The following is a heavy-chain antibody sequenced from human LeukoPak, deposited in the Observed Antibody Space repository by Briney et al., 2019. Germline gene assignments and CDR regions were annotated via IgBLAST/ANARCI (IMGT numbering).Heavy chain of an antibody. V-gene: IGHV4-30-2*01. D-gene: IGHD2-15*01. Sequence: SQTLSLTCAVSGGSISSGGYSWSWIRQPPGTGLEWIGYIYHSGSTYYNPSLKSRVTISVDRSKNQFSLKLSSVTAADTAVYYCARGGRYCSGGSCPYGDSVFDYWGQGTLVTVSS. CDR2: IYHSGST. CDR1: GGSISSGGYS. J-gene: IGHJ4*02. CDR3: ARGGRYCSGGSCPYGDSVFDY.